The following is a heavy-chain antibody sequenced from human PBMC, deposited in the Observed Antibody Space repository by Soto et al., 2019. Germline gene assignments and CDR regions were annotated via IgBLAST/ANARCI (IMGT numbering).Heavy chain of an antibody. Sequence: SETLSLTWTVSGGYISSYYWRWIRQPQGKGLEWIGYIYYSGSTNYNPSLKSRVTISVDTSKNQFSLKLSSVTAADAAVYYCGRPYYYDSSGYYLDAFDIWGQGTMVTVSS. CDR1: GGYISSYY. CDR3: GRPYYYDSSGYYLDAFDI. J-gene: IGHJ3*02. CDR2: IYYSGST. D-gene: IGHD3-22*01. V-gene: IGHV4-59*01.